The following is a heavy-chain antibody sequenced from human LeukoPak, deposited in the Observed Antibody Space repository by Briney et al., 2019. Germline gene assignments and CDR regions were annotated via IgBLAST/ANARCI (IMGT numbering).Heavy chain of an antibody. CDR1: GFTFDDYA. Sequence: PGRSLRLSCAASGFTFDDYAMHWVRQAPGKGLEWVSGISWNSGSIGYADSVKGRFTISRDNAKNSLYLQMNSLRAEDTALYYCAKGSRYFDWSFDAFDIWGQGTMVTVSS. D-gene: IGHD3-9*01. V-gene: IGHV3-9*01. CDR2: ISWNSGSI. J-gene: IGHJ3*02. CDR3: AKGSRYFDWSFDAFDI.